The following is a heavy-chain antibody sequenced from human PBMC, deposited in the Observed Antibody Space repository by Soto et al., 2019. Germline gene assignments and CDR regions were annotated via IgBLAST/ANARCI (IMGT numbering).Heavy chain of an antibody. V-gene: IGHV4-39*01. D-gene: IGHD2-15*01. Sequence: SETLSLTCTVSGGCISSSSYYWGWIRQPPGKGLEWIGSIFYSGSTYYNPSLKSRVTISVDTSKNQFSLKLSSVTAADTAVYYYARHLTYCSAGSCYSDFPYYGMDVWGQGTTVTVSS. CDR2: IFYSGST. J-gene: IGHJ6*02. CDR1: GGCISSSSYY. CDR3: ARHLTYCSAGSCYSDFPYYGMDV.